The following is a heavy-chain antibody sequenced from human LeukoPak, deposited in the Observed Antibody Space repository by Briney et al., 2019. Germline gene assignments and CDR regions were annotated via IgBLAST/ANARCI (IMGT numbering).Heavy chain of an antibody. CDR1: GFTFDDYA. CDR3: ARDDETYYYDGIDHNVDY. D-gene: IGHD3-22*01. V-gene: IGHV3-43*02. Sequence: GGSLRLSCSASGFTFDDYAMHWVRQSPGEGLEWVSFISGDRRSTYYADSVKGRFTISRDNNKNSLYLQMNSLRPEDTAFYYCARDDETYYYDGIDHNVDYWGQGTLLTVSS. CDR2: ISGDRRST. J-gene: IGHJ4*02.